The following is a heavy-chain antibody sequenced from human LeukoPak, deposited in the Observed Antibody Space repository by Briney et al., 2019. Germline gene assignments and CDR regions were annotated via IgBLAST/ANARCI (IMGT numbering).Heavy chain of an antibody. CDR2: ISSSSSYI. V-gene: IGHV3-21*01. CDR3: ARTIAAAGTLDFDY. J-gene: IGHJ4*02. Sequence: GGSLRLSCAASGFTFSSYSMNWVRQAPGKGLEWVSSISSSSSYIYYADSVKGRFTISRDNAKNSLYLQMNSLRAEDTAVSYCARTIAAAGTLDFDYWGQGTLVTVS. D-gene: IGHD6-13*01. CDR1: GFTFSSYS.